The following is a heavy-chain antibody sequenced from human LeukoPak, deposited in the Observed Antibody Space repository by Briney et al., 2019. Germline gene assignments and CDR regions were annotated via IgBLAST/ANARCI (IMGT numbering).Heavy chain of an antibody. CDR1: GYSITSGYD. D-gene: IGHD3-10*01. J-gene: IGHJ4*02. Sequence: PSETLSLTCTVSGYSITSGYDWGWIRQPPGKGLEWIASIYYRRTTYYNPSLKSRVTISINTSTNQFSLRLSSMTAADTAVYYCVRHPYGSGSYCDYWGQGTLVTVSS. V-gene: IGHV4-38-2*02. CDR3: VRHPYGSGSYCDY. CDR2: IYYRRTT.